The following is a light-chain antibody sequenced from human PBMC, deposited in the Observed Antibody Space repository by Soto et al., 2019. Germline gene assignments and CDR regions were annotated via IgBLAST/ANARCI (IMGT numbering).Light chain of an antibody. CDR1: SSDVGGYNY. Sequence: QAALTQPRSVSGSPGQSVTISCTGTSSDVGGYNYVSWYQQHPGKAPKLMIYDVSKRPSGVPDRFSGSKSGNTASLTISGLQAEDEADYYCCSYAGSYYVFGTGTTLNVL. V-gene: IGLV2-11*01. J-gene: IGLJ1*01. CDR2: DVS. CDR3: CSYAGSYYV.